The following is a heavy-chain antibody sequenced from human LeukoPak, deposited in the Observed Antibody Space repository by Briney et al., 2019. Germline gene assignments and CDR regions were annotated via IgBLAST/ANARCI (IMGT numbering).Heavy chain of an antibody. J-gene: IGHJ4*02. V-gene: IGHV3-23*01. CDR3: AISVSYYDLWSGYSSSPDY. CDR2: ISGSGGST. D-gene: IGHD3-3*01. CDR1: GFTFNSYA. Sequence: GGSLRLSCAASGFTFNSYAMSWVRQAPGKGLEWVSAISGSGGSTYYADSVKGRFTISRDNSKNTLYLQMNSLRAEDTAVYYCAISVSYYDLWSGYSSSPDYWGQGTLVTVSS.